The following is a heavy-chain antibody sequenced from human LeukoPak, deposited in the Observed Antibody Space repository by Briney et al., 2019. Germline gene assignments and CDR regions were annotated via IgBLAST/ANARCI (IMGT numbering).Heavy chain of an antibody. CDR3: ARGKAVAIPSDY. CDR2: INHSGST. J-gene: IGHJ4*02. CDR1: GGSISSSTYY. V-gene: IGHV4-39*07. D-gene: IGHD6-19*01. Sequence: SETLSLTCSVSGGSISSSTYYWGWIRQPPGKGLEWIGEINHSGSTNYNPSLKSRVTISVDTSKNQFSLKLSSVTAADTAVYYCARGKAVAIPSDYWGQGTLVTVSS.